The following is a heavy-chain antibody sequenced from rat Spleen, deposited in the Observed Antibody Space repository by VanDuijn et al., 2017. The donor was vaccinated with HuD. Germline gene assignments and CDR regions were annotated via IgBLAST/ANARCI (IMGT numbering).Heavy chain of an antibody. D-gene: IGHD1-11*01. CDR2: ISYDGSST. CDR3: TRQKNYAAY. V-gene: IGHV5-7*01. J-gene: IGHJ3*01. CDR1: GFTFRDYN. Sequence: EVQLVESGGGLVQPGRSLKLSCAASGFTFRDYNMAWVRPAPKKGLEWVATISYDGSSTYYRESVKGRFTISRDAAKSTLYLQMNSLRSEDTATYFCTRQKNYAAYWGQGSLVTVSS.